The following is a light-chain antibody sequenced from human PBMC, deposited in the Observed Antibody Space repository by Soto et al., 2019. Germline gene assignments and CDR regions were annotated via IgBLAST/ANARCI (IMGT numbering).Light chain of an antibody. J-gene: IGKJ2*01. CDR2: GAS. CDR1: QSVSSSY. V-gene: IGKV3-20*01. Sequence: EIVLTQSPGTLSLSPGERVTLSCRASQSVSSSYLAWYQQKAGQAPRLLIYGASNRATGIPDRFSGSGSGTDFTLTISRLEPEDFAVYYCQQYGRSYAFGQGTKLEIK. CDR3: QQYGRSYA.